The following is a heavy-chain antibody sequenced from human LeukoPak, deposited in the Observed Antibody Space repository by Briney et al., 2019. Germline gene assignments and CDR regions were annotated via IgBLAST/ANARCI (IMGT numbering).Heavy chain of an antibody. J-gene: IGHJ5*02. CDR2: IYLDDSDT. V-gene: IGHV5-51*01. CDR1: GYSFTNYW. CDR3: ARLGRNCTPSPCYIQYNWFDP. D-gene: IGHD2-8*01. Sequence: GESLKISCKGSGYSFTNYWIGWVRQTPGKGLEWMGIIYLDDSDTRYSPSFEGQVTIPADKSINTAYLQWSSLEASDTAMYYCARLGRNCTPSPCYIQYNWFDPWGQGTLVTVSS.